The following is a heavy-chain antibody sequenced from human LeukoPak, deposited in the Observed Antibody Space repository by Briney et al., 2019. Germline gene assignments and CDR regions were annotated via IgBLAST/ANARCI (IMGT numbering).Heavy chain of an antibody. Sequence: GGSLRLSCAASGFTFSTYWMSWVRQAPGKGLEWVANINQDGSEEYYVDSVKGRFTISRDNAKNSLYLQMNSPRAEDTALYYCARTYPGIAKAGTFDYWGQGTLVTVSS. D-gene: IGHD6-19*01. V-gene: IGHV3-7*01. CDR3: ARTYPGIAKAGTFDY. CDR1: GFTFSTYW. CDR2: INQDGSEE. J-gene: IGHJ4*02.